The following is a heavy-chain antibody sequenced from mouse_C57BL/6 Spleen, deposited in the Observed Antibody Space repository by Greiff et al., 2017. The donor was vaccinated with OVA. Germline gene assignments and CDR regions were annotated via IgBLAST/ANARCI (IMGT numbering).Heavy chain of an antibody. D-gene: IGHD1-1*01. CDR3: ARRSSYEEFDY. V-gene: IGHV1-69*01. J-gene: IGHJ2*01. Sequence: VQLQQPGAELVMPGASVKLSCKASGYTFTSYWMHWVKQRPGQGLEWIGEIDPSDSYTNYNQKFKGKSTLTVDKSSSTAYMQLSSLTSEDSAVYYCARRSSYEEFDYWGQGTTLTVSS. CDR1: GYTFTSYW. CDR2: IDPSDSYT.